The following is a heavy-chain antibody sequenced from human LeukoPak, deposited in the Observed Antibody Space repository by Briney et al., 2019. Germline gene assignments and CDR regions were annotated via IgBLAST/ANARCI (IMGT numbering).Heavy chain of an antibody. CDR3: ARAASIAVRGGWFDP. J-gene: IGHJ5*02. V-gene: IGHV1-3*01. D-gene: IGHD6-6*01. Sequence: GASVKVSCKASGYTFTGYAIHWVRQAPGQRLEWMGWINAGNGNTKYSQKFQGRVTITRDTSASTAYMELSSLRSEDTAVFYCARAASIAVRGGWFDPWGQGTLVTVSS. CDR1: GYTFTGYA. CDR2: INAGNGNT.